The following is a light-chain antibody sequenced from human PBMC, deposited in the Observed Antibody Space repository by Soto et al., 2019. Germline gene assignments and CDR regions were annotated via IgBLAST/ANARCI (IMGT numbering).Light chain of an antibody. CDR2: GII. Sequence: QSVLTQPPSVSGAPGQRVTISCTGSNSNIGTGYDVHWYQQLPGTAPKLLMSGIINRTSGVQHRFSASRSGTSASLTITGLQADDEADYYCQSYDSSLRGHFYVFGTGTKVTAL. V-gene: IGLV1-40*01. J-gene: IGLJ1*01. CDR3: QSYDSSLRGHFYV. CDR1: NSNIGTGYD.